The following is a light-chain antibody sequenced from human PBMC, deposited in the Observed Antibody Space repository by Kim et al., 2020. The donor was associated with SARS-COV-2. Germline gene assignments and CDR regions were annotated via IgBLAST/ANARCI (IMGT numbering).Light chain of an antibody. J-gene: IGLJ1*01. CDR2: DVN. Sequence: QSALTQPASVSGSPGQSITISCTGTSGDVGAFNFVSWYQQHPGKAPKLMIYDVNNRPSGVSDRFSGSKSGNTASLTISGLQAEDEADYYCNSYTNSGSYVFGPGTKVTVL. V-gene: IGLV2-14*01. CDR1: SGDVGAFNF. CDR3: NSYTNSGSYV.